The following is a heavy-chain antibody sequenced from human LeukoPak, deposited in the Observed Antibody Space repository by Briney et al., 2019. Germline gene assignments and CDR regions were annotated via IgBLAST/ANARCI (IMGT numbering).Heavy chain of an antibody. CDR3: ARECRCSFYYYGMDV. Sequence: PGGSLRLSCAASGFTFSSYGMHWVRQAPGKGLEWVAVIWYDGSNKYYADSVKGRFTISRDNSKNTLYLQMNSLRAEDTAVYYCARECRCSFYYYGMDVWGQGTTVTVSS. CDR1: GFTFSSYG. D-gene: IGHD2-15*01. CDR2: IWYDGSNK. J-gene: IGHJ6*02. V-gene: IGHV3-33*01.